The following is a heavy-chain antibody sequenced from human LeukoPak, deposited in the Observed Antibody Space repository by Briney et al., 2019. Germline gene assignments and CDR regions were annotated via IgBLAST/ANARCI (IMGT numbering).Heavy chain of an antibody. CDR1: GFTFSSYA. CDR2: ISYDGSNK. Sequence: GGSLRLFCAASGFTFSSYAMHWVRQAPGEGLEWVAVISYDGSNKYYADSVKGRFTISRDNSKNTLYLQMNSLRAEDTAVYYCATPRVRWLQYACCFVYWGQGTLVTVSS. D-gene: IGHD5-24*01. CDR3: ATPRVRWLQYACCFVY. V-gene: IGHV3-30*04. J-gene: IGHJ4*02.